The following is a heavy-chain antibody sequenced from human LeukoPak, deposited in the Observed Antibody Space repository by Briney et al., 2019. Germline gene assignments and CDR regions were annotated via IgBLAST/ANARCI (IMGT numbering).Heavy chain of an antibody. V-gene: IGHV3-7*01. CDR2: MNQDGGEK. Sequence: GGSLRLSCAASGFTFSSYWMSWVRQAPGKGLEWVANMNQDGGEKFYVDSVKGRFTISRDNAKNSLYLQMNNLRAGDTAVYYCARGGELLRPADYWGQGTLVTVSS. D-gene: IGHD1-26*01. J-gene: IGHJ4*02. CDR1: GFTFSSYW. CDR3: ARGGELLRPADY.